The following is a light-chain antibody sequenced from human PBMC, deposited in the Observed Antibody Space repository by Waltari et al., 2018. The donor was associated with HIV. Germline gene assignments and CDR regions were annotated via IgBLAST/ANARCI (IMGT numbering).Light chain of an antibody. V-gene: IGKV1-39*01. CDR2: AAS. J-gene: IGKJ1*01. CDR3: QQCYSSPQT. CDR1: QNIGKD. Sequence: DIQMTQSPSSLSASVGDRITITCRTSQNIGKDLNWYQQKPGTAPKVLIFAASNLQSGVPSRFSGSGSGTIFTLTISSLQPEDFATYFCQQCYSSPQTFGQGTKVEI.